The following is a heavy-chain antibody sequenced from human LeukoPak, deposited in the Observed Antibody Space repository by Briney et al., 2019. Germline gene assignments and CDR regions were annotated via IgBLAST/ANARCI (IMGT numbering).Heavy chain of an antibody. J-gene: IGHJ4*02. CDR3: ARSPRWDLVFDS. D-gene: IGHD1-26*01. CDR2: IRYDGSDK. Sequence: GGSLRLSCAASGFTFTTYGMHWVRQAPGKGLEWVTYIRYDGSDKYYTDSVKGRFTISRDISKNTLYLQMNNLRAEDTAVYYCARSPRWDLVFDSWGQGTLVTVSS. CDR1: GFTFTTYG. V-gene: IGHV3-30*02.